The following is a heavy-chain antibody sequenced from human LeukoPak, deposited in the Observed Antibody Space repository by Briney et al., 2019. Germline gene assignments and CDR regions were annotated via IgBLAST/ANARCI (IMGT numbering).Heavy chain of an antibody. CDR2: ISWNSGSI. D-gene: IGHD3-22*01. CDR3: AKGTNYYDSSGGFDY. J-gene: IGHJ4*02. CDR1: GFTFDDYA. Sequence: GGSLRLSCAASGFTFDDYAMHWVRQAPGKGLEWVSGISWNSGSIGYADSVKGRFTISRDNAKNSLYLQMNSLRAEDTAVYYCAKGTNYYDSSGGFDYWGQGTLVTVSS. V-gene: IGHV3-9*01.